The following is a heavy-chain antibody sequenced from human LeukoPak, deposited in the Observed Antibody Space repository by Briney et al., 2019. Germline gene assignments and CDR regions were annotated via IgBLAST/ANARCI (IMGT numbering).Heavy chain of an antibody. CDR2: FSVGGGTT. CDR3: ARTPAYCGGDCYSTFDH. D-gene: IGHD2-21*02. J-gene: IGHJ4*02. CDR1: GFTFSSYA. Sequence: TGGSLTCYCAASGFTFSSYAMSWVRQAPGKGLEWVSAFSVGGGTTLYADSVKGRFTISRDNSKNMLYLQMNSLTAEDTAVYYCARTPAYCGGDCYSTFDHWGQGTLVTVSS. V-gene: IGHV3-23*01.